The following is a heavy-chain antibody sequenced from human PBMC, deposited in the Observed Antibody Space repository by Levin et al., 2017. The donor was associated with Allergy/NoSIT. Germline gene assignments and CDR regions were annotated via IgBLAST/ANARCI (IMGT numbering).Heavy chain of an antibody. J-gene: IGHJ3*02. V-gene: IGHV4-59*01. CDR2: IYYSGST. Sequence: SETLSLTCTVSGGSISSYYWSWIRQPPGKGLEWIGYIYYSGSTNYNPSLKSRVTISVDTSKNQFSLKLSSVTAADTAVYYCARGGDCSGGSCYLKIYSDAFDIWGQGTMVTVSS. CDR3: ARGGDCSGGSCYLKIYSDAFDI. CDR1: GGSISSYY. D-gene: IGHD2-15*01.